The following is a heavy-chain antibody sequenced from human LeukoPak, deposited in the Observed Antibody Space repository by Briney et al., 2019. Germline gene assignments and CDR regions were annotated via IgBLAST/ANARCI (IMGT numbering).Heavy chain of an antibody. CDR3: ARETLTYYYDSSDAFDI. V-gene: IGHV3-48*01. CDR2: ISSSSSTI. J-gene: IGHJ3*02. D-gene: IGHD3-22*01. CDR1: GFTFNSYS. Sequence: GGALRLSCAASGFTFNSYSMNWVRPAPGEGLGWGSYISSSSSTIYYADSVKGRFTISRDNAKNSLYLQMNSLRAEDTAVYYCARETLTYYYDSSDAFDIWGQGTMVTVSS.